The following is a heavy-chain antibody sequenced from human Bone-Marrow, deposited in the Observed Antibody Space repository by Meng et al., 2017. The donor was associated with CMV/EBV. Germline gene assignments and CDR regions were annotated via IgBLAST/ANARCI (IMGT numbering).Heavy chain of an antibody. V-gene: IGHV3-30*02. Sequence: GQEVGSGGGWVKPGGSLSSSWAASVFTFSNAWMRWVRQDPGKGLEWVEFIRYDGSNKYYADSVKGRFTISRDNSKNTLYLQMNSLRAEDTAVYYCAKAGGLYWGQGTLVTVSS. J-gene: IGHJ4*02. CDR2: IRYDGSNK. D-gene: IGHD3-16*01. CDR1: VFTFSNAW. CDR3: AKAGGLY.